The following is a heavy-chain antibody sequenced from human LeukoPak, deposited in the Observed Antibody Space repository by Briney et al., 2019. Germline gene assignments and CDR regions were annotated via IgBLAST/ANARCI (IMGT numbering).Heavy chain of an antibody. CDR3: ARDRSDPRLFFDY. V-gene: IGHV4-39*01. CDR2: IYYSGST. D-gene: IGHD2-15*01. J-gene: IGHJ4*02. CDR1: GGSISSSSYY. Sequence: SETLSLTCTVSGGSISSSSYYWGWIRQPPGKGLEWIGSIYYSGSTYYNPSLKSRVTISVDTSKNQFSLQLNSVTPEDTAVYYCARDRSDPRLFFDYWGQGTLVTVSS.